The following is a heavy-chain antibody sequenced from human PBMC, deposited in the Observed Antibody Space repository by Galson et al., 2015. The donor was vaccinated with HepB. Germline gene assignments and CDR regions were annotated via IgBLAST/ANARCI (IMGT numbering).Heavy chain of an antibody. V-gene: IGHV2-5*02. D-gene: IGHD4-17*01. Sequence: PALVKPTQTLTLTCTFSGFSLSTSEEGVGVAWIRQPPGKALEWLALIYWDDVQRYSPSLRNRLTITKDSSKDQVVLIMTRMDPMDTATYYCAHIRDSASVRFDSWGQGAQVTVSS. CDR1: GFSLSTSEEG. CDR2: IYWDDVQ. CDR3: AHIRDSASVRFDS. J-gene: IGHJ4*02.